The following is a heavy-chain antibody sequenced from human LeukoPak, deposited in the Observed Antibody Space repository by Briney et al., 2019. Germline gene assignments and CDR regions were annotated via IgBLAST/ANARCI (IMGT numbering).Heavy chain of an antibody. D-gene: IGHD3-22*01. Sequence: ASVKVSCKASGYTFTSYDINWVRQATGQGLEWMGWMNPNSGNTGYAQKFQGRVTITRNTSISTAYMELSSLRSEDTAVYYCARDQGRGDYYDSSGYYPAWGQGTLVTVSS. V-gene: IGHV1-8*03. CDR3: ARDQGRGDYYDSSGYYPA. J-gene: IGHJ5*02. CDR1: GYTFTSYD. CDR2: MNPNSGNT.